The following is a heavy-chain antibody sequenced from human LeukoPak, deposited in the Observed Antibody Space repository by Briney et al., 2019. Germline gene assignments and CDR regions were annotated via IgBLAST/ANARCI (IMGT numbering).Heavy chain of an antibody. V-gene: IGHV3-23*01. D-gene: IGHD4-17*01. J-gene: IGHJ4*02. CDR1: GFTFSSYT. Sequence: GGSLRLSCAASGFTFSSYTMNWVRQAPGRGLEWVSATTGSGDKLFYADSVKGRFTISRDNSKNTLYLQMNSLRAEDTAVYYCARDRSTVTTDWGQGTLVTVSS. CDR3: ARDRSTVTTD. CDR2: TTGSGDKL.